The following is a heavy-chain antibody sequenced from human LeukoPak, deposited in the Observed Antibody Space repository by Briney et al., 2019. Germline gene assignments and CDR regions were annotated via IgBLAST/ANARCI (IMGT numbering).Heavy chain of an antibody. D-gene: IGHD1-26*01. CDR2: ISSGSTYI. V-gene: IGHV3-21*01. CDR3: ARDVSRLGMGGKYYFDY. J-gene: IGHJ4*02. Sequence: GGSLRLSCAASGFTLSSYSMNLVRQAPGKGLEWVSSISSGSTYIYYADSVKGQFTISRDNGKNSLYLQMNSLRAEDTAVYYCARDVSRLGMGGKYYFDYWGQGTLVTVSS. CDR1: GFTLSSYS.